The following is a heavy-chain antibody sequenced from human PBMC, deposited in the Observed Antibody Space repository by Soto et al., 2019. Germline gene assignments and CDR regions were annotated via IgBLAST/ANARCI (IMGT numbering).Heavy chain of an antibody. J-gene: IGHJ4*02. CDR3: ARGTPLYFSGWSEFFDF. V-gene: IGHV4-59*12. CDR1: GDSIRNYY. CDR2: IYSSGST. D-gene: IGHD6-19*01. Sequence: LSLTCSVSGDSIRNYYWSWIRQAPGKGLVWIGYIYSSGSTKYNPSLHSRVSISSDTSNNQFSLTLRSVSAADTAVYFCARGTPLYFSGWSEFFDFWGQGILVTVSS.